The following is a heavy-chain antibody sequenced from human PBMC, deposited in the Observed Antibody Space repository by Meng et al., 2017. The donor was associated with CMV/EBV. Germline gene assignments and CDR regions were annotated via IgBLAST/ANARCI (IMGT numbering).Heavy chain of an antibody. Sequence: NSAAWNWIRQSPSIGLEWLGRTYYRSKWYNDYAVSVKSRITINPDTSKNQFSLQLNSVTPEDTAVYYCARDQRYYGSGSYYDSGWFDPWGQGTLVTVSS. J-gene: IGHJ5*02. CDR1: NSAA. CDR3: ARDQRYYGSGSYYDSGWFDP. V-gene: IGHV6-1*01. CDR2: TYYRSKWYN. D-gene: IGHD3-10*01.